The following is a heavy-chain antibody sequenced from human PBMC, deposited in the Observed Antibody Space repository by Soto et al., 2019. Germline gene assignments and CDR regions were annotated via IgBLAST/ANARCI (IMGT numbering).Heavy chain of an antibody. V-gene: IGHV4-59*01. CDR3: ARGSIAVGSRPYYFDY. CDR1: GGSISSYY. Sequence: SETLSLTCTVSGGSISSYYCSWIRQPPGKGLEWIGYIYYSGSTNYNPSLKSRVTISVDTSKNQFSLKLSSVTAADTAVYYCARGSIAVGSRPYYFDYWGQGTLVTVSS. J-gene: IGHJ4*02. D-gene: IGHD6-19*01. CDR2: IYYSGST.